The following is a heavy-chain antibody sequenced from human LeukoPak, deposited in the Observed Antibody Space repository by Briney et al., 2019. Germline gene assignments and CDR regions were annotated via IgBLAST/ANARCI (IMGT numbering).Heavy chain of an antibody. V-gene: IGHV1-18*01. J-gene: IGHJ4*02. Sequence: ASVKVSCKASGYTFISFGISWVRQAPGQGLEWMGWISAYNGNTKYAQKLQGRVTMTTDTSTSTAYMELRSLRSDDTAVYYCARDTTYSSEWYHFPTGYYIDYWGQGTLVTVSS. CDR1: GYTFISFG. CDR3: ARDTTYSSEWYHFPTGYYIDY. CDR2: ISAYNGNT. D-gene: IGHD6-19*01.